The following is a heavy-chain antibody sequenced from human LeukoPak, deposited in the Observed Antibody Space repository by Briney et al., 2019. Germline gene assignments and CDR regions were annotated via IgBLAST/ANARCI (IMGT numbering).Heavy chain of an antibody. V-gene: IGHV4-38-2*01. CDR2: IYRSGST. J-gene: IGHJ4*02. CDR1: GYSISSGYY. D-gene: IGHD5-18*01. CDR3: ARADTAMADFDY. Sequence: SETLSLTCAVSGYSISSGYYWGWIRQPPGKGLEWIGSIYRSGSTYYNPSLKSRVTISVDTSKSQFSLKLSSVTAADTAVYYCARADTAMADFDYWGQGTLVTVSS.